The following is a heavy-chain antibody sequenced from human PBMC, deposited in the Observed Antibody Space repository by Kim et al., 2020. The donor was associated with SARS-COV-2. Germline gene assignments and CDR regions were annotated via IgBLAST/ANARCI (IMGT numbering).Heavy chain of an antibody. Sequence: YAGAVEGRCTISRHNSRNMVYLQMNSLTTEDTAVYYCARVGPLPFYYFDYWGQGTLVTVSS. D-gene: IGHD3-16*01. CDR3: ARVGPLPFYYFDY. J-gene: IGHJ4*02. V-gene: IGHV3-53*04.